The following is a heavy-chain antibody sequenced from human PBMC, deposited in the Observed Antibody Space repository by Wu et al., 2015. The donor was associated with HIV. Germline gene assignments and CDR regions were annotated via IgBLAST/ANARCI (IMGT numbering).Heavy chain of an antibody. CDR2: INPDSGDT. Sequence: QVQLVQSGAEVKKPGASVKVSCKASGYTFTSYYMHWVRQAPGQGPEWMGLINPDSGDTKYAQKFQGRVTMTRDTSISTAYMELSGLRSDDTAVYYCARASTGVIVPASMVWFSWFDTWGQGTLVTVSP. J-gene: IGHJ5*02. D-gene: IGHD2-2*01. CDR3: ARASTGVIVPASMVWFSWFDT. CDR1: GYTFTSYY. V-gene: IGHV1-2*02.